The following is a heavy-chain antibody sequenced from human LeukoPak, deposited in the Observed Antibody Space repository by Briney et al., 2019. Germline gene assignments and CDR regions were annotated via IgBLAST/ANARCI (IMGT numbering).Heavy chain of an antibody. V-gene: IGHV4-59*08. CDR3: ARHSEDVQLFYGLDV. CDR1: GGPLRSYY. CDR2: IYYSGST. J-gene: IGHJ6*02. D-gene: IGHD2-2*01. Sequence: PSETLSLTCTVSGGPLRSYYWSWIRQPPGKGLEWIGYIYYSGSTNYNPSLKSRVTISIDMSKNQFSLRLSSVTAADTAVYYCARHSEDVQLFYGLDVWGQGTTVTVSS.